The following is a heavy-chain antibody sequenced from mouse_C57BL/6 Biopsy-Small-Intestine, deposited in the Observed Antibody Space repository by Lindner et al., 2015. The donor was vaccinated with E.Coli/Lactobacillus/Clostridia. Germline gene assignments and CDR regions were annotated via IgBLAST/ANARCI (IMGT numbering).Heavy chain of an antibody. Sequence: VQLQESGAELARPGASVKLSCKASGYTFTSYGISWVRQRTGQGLEWIGEIYPTSSNTYYNEKFKGKATLTADKSSSAAYMELRSLTSGDSAVYFCARRLPFAMDYWGQGTSVTVSS. CDR3: ARRLPFAMDY. J-gene: IGHJ4*01. V-gene: IGHV1-81*01. CDR2: IYPTSSNT. CDR1: GYTFTSYG.